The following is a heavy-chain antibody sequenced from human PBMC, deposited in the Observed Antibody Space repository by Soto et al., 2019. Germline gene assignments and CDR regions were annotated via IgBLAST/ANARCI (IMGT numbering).Heavy chain of an antibody. CDR3: ASSHSWPFDY. D-gene: IGHD6-13*01. V-gene: IGHV1-69*13. CDR1: GGTFSSYA. Sequence: SVKVSCKASGGTFSSYAISWVRQAPGQGLEWMGGIIPIFGTANYAQKFQGRVTITADESTSTAYMELSSLRSEDMAVYYCASSHSWPFDYWGQGTLVTVSS. J-gene: IGHJ4*02. CDR2: IIPIFGTA.